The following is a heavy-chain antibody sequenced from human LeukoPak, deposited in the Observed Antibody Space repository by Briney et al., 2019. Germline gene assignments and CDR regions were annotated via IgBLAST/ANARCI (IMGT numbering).Heavy chain of an antibody. Sequence: QPGGSLRLSCAASGFIFSRYWMHWVRQAPGKGLVWVSRIYGDGSTLSYADSVKGRFTISRDNAKNTLYLQMNSLRAEDTAVYYCVRDFGEGSGYYFDYWGQGTLVTVSS. D-gene: IGHD3-22*01. CDR2: IYGDGSTL. V-gene: IGHV3-74*01. CDR3: VRDFGEGSGYYFDY. J-gene: IGHJ4*02. CDR1: GFIFSRYW.